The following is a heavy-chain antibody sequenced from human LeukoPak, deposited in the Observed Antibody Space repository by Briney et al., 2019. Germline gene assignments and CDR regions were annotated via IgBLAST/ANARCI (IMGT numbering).Heavy chain of an antibody. CDR1: GYTFTSYG. V-gene: IGHV1-8*02. Sequence: ASVKVSCKASGYTFTSYGINWVRQATGQGLEWMGWMNPNSGNTGYAQKFQGRVNMTRNTSISTAYMELSSLRSEDTAVYYCARRNHYDSKEIDYWGQGTLVTVSS. J-gene: IGHJ4*02. CDR3: ARRNHYDSKEIDY. CDR2: MNPNSGNT. D-gene: IGHD3-22*01.